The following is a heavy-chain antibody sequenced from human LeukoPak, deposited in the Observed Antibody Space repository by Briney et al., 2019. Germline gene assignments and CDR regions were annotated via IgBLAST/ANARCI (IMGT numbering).Heavy chain of an antibody. CDR1: GGSISSYY. CDR2: IYTTGST. D-gene: IGHD3-3*01. CDR3: ARRGTIFGPESL. J-gene: IGHJ2*01. V-gene: IGHV4-4*09. Sequence: SETLSLTCTVSGGSISSYYWSWIRQPPRKGLEWIGDIYTTGSTDYNPSLKSRVTISVDTSKNQLSLNLSSVTAADTAVYYCARRGTIFGPESLWGRGTLVTVSS.